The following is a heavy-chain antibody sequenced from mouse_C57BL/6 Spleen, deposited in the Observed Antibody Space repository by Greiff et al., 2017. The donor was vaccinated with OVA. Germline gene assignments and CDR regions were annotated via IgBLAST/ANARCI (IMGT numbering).Heavy chain of an antibody. CDR1: GFTFTDYY. CDR2: IRNKANGYTT. J-gene: IGHJ2*01. Sequence: DVMLVESGGGLVQPGGSLSLSCAASGFTFTDYYMSWVRQPPGKALEWLGFIRNKANGYTTEYSASVKGRFTISRDNSQSILYLQMNALRAEDSATYYCARYSPLYYFDYWGQGTTLTVSS. CDR3: ARYSPLYYFDY. D-gene: IGHD6-1*01. V-gene: IGHV7-3*01.